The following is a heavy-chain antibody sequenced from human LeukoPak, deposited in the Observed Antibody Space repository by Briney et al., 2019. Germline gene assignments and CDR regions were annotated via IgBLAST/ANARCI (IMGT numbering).Heavy chain of an antibody. Sequence: GGSLRLSCAASGFTFSSYEMNWVRQAPGKGLEWVSYISSSGSTIYYADSVKGRFTISRDNAKNSLYLQMNSLRAEDTAVYYCARAPTTVVTRGAFDIWGQGTMVTVSS. V-gene: IGHV3-48*03. CDR1: GFTFSSYE. J-gene: IGHJ3*02. CDR3: ARAPTTVVTRGAFDI. D-gene: IGHD4-23*01. CDR2: ISSSGSTI.